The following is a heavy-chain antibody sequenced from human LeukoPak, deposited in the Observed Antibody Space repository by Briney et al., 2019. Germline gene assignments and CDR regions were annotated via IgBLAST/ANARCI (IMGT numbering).Heavy chain of an antibody. V-gene: IGHV4-34*01. CDR1: GGSFSGYY. CDR3: ARGQWGRYFDY. D-gene: IGHD1-26*01. J-gene: IGHJ4*02. CDR2: INHSGST. Sequence: PSETLSLTCAVYGGSFSGYYWSWIRQPPGKGLEWIGEINHSGSTNYNPSLKSRVTISVDTSKNQFSLKLSSVTAADTAVYYCARGQWGRYFDYWGQGTLVTVSS.